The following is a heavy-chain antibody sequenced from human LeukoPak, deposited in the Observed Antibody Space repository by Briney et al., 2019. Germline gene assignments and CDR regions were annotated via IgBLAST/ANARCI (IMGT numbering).Heavy chain of an antibody. J-gene: IGHJ6*04. Sequence: GGSLRLSCAASGFTFSDYYMTWIRQAPGKGLEWVSEISSSGSTIYYADSVQGRFTISRDNAKNSLYLQMNSLRAEDTAVYYCAELGITMIGGVWGKGTTVTISS. CDR3: AELGITMIGGV. CDR2: ISSSGSTI. D-gene: IGHD3-10*02. CDR1: GFTFSDYY. V-gene: IGHV3-11*04.